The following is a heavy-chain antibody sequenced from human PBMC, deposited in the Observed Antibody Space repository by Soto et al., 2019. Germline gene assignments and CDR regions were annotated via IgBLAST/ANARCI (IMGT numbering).Heavy chain of an antibody. Sequence: VGSLRLSCAASGFTFSSYAMSWVRQAPGKGLEWVSAISGSGGSTYYADSVKGRFTISRDNSKNTLYLQMNSLRAEDTAVYYCAKAFWYYGSGSYSLTWYYYGMDVWGQGTTVTVSS. D-gene: IGHD3-10*01. V-gene: IGHV3-23*01. CDR1: GFTFSSYA. CDR2: ISGSGGST. J-gene: IGHJ6*02. CDR3: AKAFWYYGSGSYSLTWYYYGMDV.